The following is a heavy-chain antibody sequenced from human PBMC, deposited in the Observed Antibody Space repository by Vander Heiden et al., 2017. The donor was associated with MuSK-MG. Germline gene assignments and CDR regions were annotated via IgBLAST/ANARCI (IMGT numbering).Heavy chain of an antibody. D-gene: IGHD3-10*01. CDR3: ARANGRELTLGLNY. V-gene: IGHV1-69*17. Sequence: QVQLAQSGADVKKPGSSVMVSSTASGGTFSSYAISGVRPAPGQGLAWMGGIIPIFGIANYAQKVQGRVTITADKSTSTAYMELSSLRSEDTAVYYCARANGRELTLGLNYWGQGTLVTVSS. CDR1: GGTFSSYA. J-gene: IGHJ4*02. CDR2: IIPIFGIA.